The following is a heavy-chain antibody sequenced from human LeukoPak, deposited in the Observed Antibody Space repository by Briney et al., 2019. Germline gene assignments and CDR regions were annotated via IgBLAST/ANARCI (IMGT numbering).Heavy chain of an antibody. J-gene: IGHJ4*02. CDR1: GYTFTSYA. D-gene: IGHD6-13*01. Sequence: ASVKVSCKASGYTFTSYAMNWVRQAPGQGLEWMGWINTNTGNPTYAQGFTGRFVFSLDTSVSTAYLQISSLKAEDPAVYYCARGYSSSWYVSWSDYWGQGTLVTVFS. V-gene: IGHV7-4-1*02. CDR3: ARGYSSSWYVSWSDY. CDR2: INTNTGNP.